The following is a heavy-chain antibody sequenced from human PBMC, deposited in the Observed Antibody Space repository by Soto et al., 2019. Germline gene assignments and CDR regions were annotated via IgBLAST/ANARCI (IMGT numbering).Heavy chain of an antibody. CDR2: IYYSGST. CDR1: GGSISSGGYY. Sequence: PSETLSLTCTVSGGSISSGGYYWSWIRQHPGKGLEWIGYIYYSGSTYYNPSLKSRVTISVDTSKNQFSLKLSSVTAADTAVYYCARAGWGASITGTTPNFDYWGQGTLVTVSS. V-gene: IGHV4-31*03. D-gene: IGHD1-20*01. CDR3: ARAGWGASITGTTPNFDY. J-gene: IGHJ4*02.